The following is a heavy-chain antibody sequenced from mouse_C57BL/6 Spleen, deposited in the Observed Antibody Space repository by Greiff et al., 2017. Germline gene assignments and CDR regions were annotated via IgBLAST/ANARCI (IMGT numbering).Heavy chain of an antibody. CDR2: IYPGNSDT. J-gene: IGHJ4*01. CDR3: TRTFYDYDVDYYAMDY. CDR1: GYTFTSYW. D-gene: IGHD2-4*01. Sequence: VQLKQSGTVLARPGASVKMSCKTSGYTFTSYWMHWVKQRPGQGLEWIGAIYPGNSDTSYNQKFKGKAKLTAVTSASTAYMELSSLTNEDSAVYYCTRTFYDYDVDYYAMDYWGQGTSVTVSS. V-gene: IGHV1-5*01.